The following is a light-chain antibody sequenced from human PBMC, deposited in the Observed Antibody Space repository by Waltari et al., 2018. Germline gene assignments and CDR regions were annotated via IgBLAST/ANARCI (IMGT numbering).Light chain of an antibody. CDR3: LLFYGGAYV. V-gene: IGLV7-43*01. J-gene: IGLJ1*01. Sequence: QTVVTQEPSLTVSPGGTVTLTCASSTGAVTSGYFPTWFQQRPGQPPRSLIYSANTKHSWTPCRFTGSLIGGKAALTLSGVQPEDEADYYCLLFYGGAYVFGTGTKLTVL. CDR1: TGAVTSGYF. CDR2: SAN.